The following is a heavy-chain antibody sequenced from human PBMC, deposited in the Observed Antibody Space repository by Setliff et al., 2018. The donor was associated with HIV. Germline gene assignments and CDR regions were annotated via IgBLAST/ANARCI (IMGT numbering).Heavy chain of an antibody. J-gene: IGHJ3*01. D-gene: IGHD3-22*01. CDR3: TFDSTGFHAFDV. V-gene: IGHV3-33*01. CDR1: GFTFSSFG. Sequence: LRLSCAASGFTFSSFGMHWVRQAPGKGLEWVSVIWYDGSNKYYGDSVKGRFTISRDNSKNTLYLQMNSLRVEDTAVYRCTFDSTGFHAFDVWGQGTMVTVSS. CDR2: IWYDGSNK.